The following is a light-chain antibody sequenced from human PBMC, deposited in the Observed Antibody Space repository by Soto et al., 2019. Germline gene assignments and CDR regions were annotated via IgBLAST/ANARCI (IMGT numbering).Light chain of an antibody. CDR2: GAY. CDR1: QTVRSR. Sequence: EIVRTQSPATLSVSSREGVTLSCMASQTVRSRISRYQQKPGEAPSLLIYGAYTRATGVPDRFSGSGPGPDFTLTISRPEPEDFAVYYCQPRSNWPTFGGGTKVDIK. J-gene: IGKJ4*01. V-gene: IGKV3D-11*02. CDR3: QPRSNWPT.